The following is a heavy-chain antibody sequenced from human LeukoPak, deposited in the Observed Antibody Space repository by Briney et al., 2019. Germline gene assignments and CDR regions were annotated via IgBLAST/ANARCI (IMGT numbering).Heavy chain of an antibody. CDR3: AKAFREYGSSTYSYFDI. J-gene: IGHJ3*02. CDR1: GFTFSSYA. Sequence: GGSLRLSCAASGFTFSSYAMSWVRQAPGKGLQWVSTITGTTHYADSVRGRFTISRDNSKNILYLQMNSLSTEDTAIYYCAKAFREYGSSTYSYFDIWGQGTMVTVSS. V-gene: IGHV3-23*01. CDR2: ITGTT. D-gene: IGHD6-13*01.